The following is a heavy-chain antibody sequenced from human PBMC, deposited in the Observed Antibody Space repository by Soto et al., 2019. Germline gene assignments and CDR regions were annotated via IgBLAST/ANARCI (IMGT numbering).Heavy chain of an antibody. V-gene: IGHV4-59*01. CDR1: GGSISSYY. D-gene: IGHD3-3*01. CDR3: ARHRIVRITIFGVVPRYMDV. Sequence: PSETLSLTCTVSGGSISSYYWSWIRQPPGKGLEWIGYIYYSGSTNYNPSLKSRDTISVDTSKNQFTLKMSSVTAADTAVYYCARHRIVRITIFGVVPRYMDVWGKGTTVTVSS. J-gene: IGHJ6*03. CDR2: IYYSGST.